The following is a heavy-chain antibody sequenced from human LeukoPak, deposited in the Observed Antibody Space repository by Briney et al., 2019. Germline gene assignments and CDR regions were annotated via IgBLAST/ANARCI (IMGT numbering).Heavy chain of an antibody. J-gene: IGHJ3*02. CDR3: AREPYGSYDAFDI. V-gene: IGHV3-11*01. CDR2: ISSSGSTI. CDR1: GFTFSDYY. D-gene: IGHD1-26*01. Sequence: GGSLRLSCAASGFTFSDYYMSWIRQAAGKGLEWVSYISSSGSTIYYADSVKGRFTISWDNVKNSVYLQMNSLRGEDTAVYYCAREPYGSYDAFDIWGQGTMVTVSS.